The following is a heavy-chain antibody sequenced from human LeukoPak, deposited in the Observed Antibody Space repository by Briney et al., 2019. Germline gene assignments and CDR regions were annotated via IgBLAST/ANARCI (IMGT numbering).Heavy chain of an antibody. Sequence: SDTLSLTCTVSGCSISRYYWSWLRQPPGAALEWIWYIYNSESARNNYTLKRRGRISVAASKTKFSLKLSLVSAAATAVYDYARHTDDLGYFQHWGQGTLVTVSS. J-gene: IGHJ1*01. CDR3: ARHTDDLGYFQH. CDR1: GCSISRYY. D-gene: IGHD3-16*01. V-gene: IGHV4-59*08. CDR2: IYNSESA.